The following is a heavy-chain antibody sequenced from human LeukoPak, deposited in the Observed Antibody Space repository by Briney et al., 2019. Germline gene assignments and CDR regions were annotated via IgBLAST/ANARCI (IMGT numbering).Heavy chain of an antibody. J-gene: IGHJ4*02. CDR3: ARGSRWSGVRGYYFDH. V-gene: IGHV4-34*01. Sequence: SETLSLTCAVYGGSFSGYYWSWIRQPPGKGLEWIGEINHSGSTNYNPSLKSRVTISVDTSKNQFSLKLSSVTAADTAVYYCARGSRWSGVRGYYFDHWGQGTLVAVSS. CDR1: GGSFSGYY. D-gene: IGHD3-10*01. CDR2: INHSGST.